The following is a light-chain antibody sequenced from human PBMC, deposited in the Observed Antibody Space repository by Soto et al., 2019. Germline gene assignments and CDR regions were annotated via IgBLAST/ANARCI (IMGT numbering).Light chain of an antibody. J-gene: IGKJ4*01. CDR2: DVA. Sequence: EIVLTQSPGTLSLSPGDRATLSCRASQRITNNDLAGFQQKPGQSPRLLIYDVATRAAGTPDRFGGSGSGTDFTLTISSLEPEDFALYHCLQYDTSPLTFGGGTKLEI. CDR1: QRITNND. CDR3: LQYDTSPLT. V-gene: IGKV3-20*01.